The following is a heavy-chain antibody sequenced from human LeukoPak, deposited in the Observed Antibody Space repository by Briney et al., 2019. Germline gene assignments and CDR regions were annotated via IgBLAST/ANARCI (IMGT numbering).Heavy chain of an antibody. V-gene: IGHV5-51*01. CDR2: IYPGDSDT. J-gene: IGHJ4*02. CDR1: GYSFTIYW. CDR3: ARHETGPHFDY. Sequence: GESLKISCKGSGYSFTIYWIGWVRQMPGKGLEWMGIIYPGDSDTRYNPSFQGQVTISVDRSISTAYLQWSSLKASDTAMYYCARHETGPHFDYWGQGTLVTVSS. D-gene: IGHD1-1*01.